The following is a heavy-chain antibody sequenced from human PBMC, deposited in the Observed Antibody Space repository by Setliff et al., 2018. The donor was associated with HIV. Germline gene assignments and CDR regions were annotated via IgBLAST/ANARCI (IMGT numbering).Heavy chain of an antibody. J-gene: IGHJ4*02. CDR1: GYSISSGYY. D-gene: IGHD2-21*01. CDR3: GRCMSVAVPEY. V-gene: IGHV4-38-2*01. Sequence: PSETLSLTCAVSGYSISSGYYWGWIRQPPGKGLEWIGSIYHSGSTYYNPSLKTRVTISVDMSKNQFSLKLSSVTAADTAVYYCGRCMSVAVPEYWGQGTLVTVSS. CDR2: IYHSGST.